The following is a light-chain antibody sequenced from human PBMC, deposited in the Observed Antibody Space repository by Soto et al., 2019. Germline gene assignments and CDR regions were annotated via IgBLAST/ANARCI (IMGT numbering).Light chain of an antibody. CDR1: RSVNTN. Sequence: VVMTQSPVTLSVSPGERATLSCRASRSVNTNFAWYQQKPGQAPRLLIYGDSTRATGIPPRFSASGSGTEFSLYISSLQSEDVAAYYCQQYNYWPRTFGQGTKVEIK. V-gene: IGKV3-15*01. CDR2: GDS. CDR3: QQYNYWPRT. J-gene: IGKJ1*01.